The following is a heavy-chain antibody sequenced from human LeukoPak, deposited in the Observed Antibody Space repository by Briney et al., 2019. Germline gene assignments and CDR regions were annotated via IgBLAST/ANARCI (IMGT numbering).Heavy chain of an antibody. D-gene: IGHD2-15*01. CDR3: ARSKTIYSVPDY. Sequence: GGSLRLPCAASGFTLSCFAMNWVRQAPGKGLEWVSGFGGSDVGTFYADSVKGRFTISRDTARNTLYLQMNSLSADDTAVYYCARSKTIYSVPDYWGQGTLVTVSS. V-gene: IGHV3-23*01. J-gene: IGHJ4*02. CDR2: FGGSDVGT. CDR1: GFTLSCFA.